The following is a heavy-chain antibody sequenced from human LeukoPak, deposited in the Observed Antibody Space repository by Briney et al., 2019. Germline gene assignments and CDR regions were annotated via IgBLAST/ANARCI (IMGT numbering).Heavy chain of an antibody. Sequence: GGSLRLSCAASGFTFDDYGMSWVRQAPGKGLEWVSGINWNGGSTGYADSVKGRFTISRDNAKNSLYLQMNSLRAEDTALYYCARVLLTPGQQLVPNYYYYMDVWGKGTTVTVSS. CDR3: ARVLLTPGQQLVPNYYYYMDV. D-gene: IGHD6-6*01. CDR1: GFTFDDYG. CDR2: INWNGGST. V-gene: IGHV3-20*04. J-gene: IGHJ6*03.